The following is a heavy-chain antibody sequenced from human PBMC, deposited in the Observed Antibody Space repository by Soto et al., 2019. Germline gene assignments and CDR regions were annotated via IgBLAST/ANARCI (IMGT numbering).Heavy chain of an antibody. V-gene: IGHV3-30*18. CDR2: ISYDGSNK. CDR3: AKESAVTTTDY. Sequence: SCKASGYTFTSYGMHWVRQAPGKGLEWVAVISYDGSNKYYADSVKGRFTISRDNSKNTLYLQMNSLRAEDTAVYYCAKESAVTTTDYWGQGTLVTVS. CDR1: GYTFTSYG. D-gene: IGHD4-4*01. J-gene: IGHJ4*02.